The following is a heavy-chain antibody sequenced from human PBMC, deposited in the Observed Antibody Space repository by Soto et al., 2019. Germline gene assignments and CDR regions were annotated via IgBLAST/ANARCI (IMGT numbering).Heavy chain of an antibody. V-gene: IGHV4-39*02. CDR2: IDDDGKV. J-gene: IGHJ4*02. D-gene: IGHD6-19*01. CDR1: GGSIDSLYH. CDR3: ALTPPIEVAGPAG. Sequence: SATLSLTCTVSGGSIDSLYHWGWIRQPPGKGLEWIGSIDDDGKVYYNPSLTGRVTLFVDTSKNRFSLKLNSVTATDTAVYYCALTPPIEVAGPAGWGKRTLVTVA.